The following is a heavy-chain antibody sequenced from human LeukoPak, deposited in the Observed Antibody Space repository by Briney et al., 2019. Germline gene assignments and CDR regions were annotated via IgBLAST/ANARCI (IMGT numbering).Heavy chain of an antibody. CDR1: GFTFSSYA. V-gene: IGHV3-23*01. Sequence: PGGSLRLPCAASGFTFSSYAMSWVRQAPGKGLEWVSAISGSGGSTYYADSVKGRFTISRDNSKNTLYLQMNSLRAEDTAVYYCAKTSGSSWAYYFDYWGQGTLVTVSS. CDR2: ISGSGGST. D-gene: IGHD6-13*01. J-gene: IGHJ4*02. CDR3: AKTSGSSWAYYFDY.